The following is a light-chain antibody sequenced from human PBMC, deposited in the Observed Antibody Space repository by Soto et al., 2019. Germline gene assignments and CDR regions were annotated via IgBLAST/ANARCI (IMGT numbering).Light chain of an antibody. Sequence: QSVLTQPRSVSGSPGQSVTISCTGTSSDVGYYNFVSWYQQHPGKAPKLMIYDVSKRPSGVPDRFSGYKSDNTASLTISGLQAEDEAHYYCCSYAGTYSYVLGTGTKVTVL. CDR2: DVS. J-gene: IGLJ1*01. CDR1: SSDVGYYNF. V-gene: IGLV2-11*01. CDR3: CSYAGTYSYV.